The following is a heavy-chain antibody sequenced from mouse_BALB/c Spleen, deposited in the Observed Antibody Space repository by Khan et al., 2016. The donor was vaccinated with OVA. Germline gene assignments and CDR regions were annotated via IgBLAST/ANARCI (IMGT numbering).Heavy chain of an antibody. CDR1: GYTFNTYT. CDR3: AGAGQLWLRGGFNY. CDR2: INPSNDYT. J-gene: IGHJ3*01. V-gene: IGHV1-4*01. D-gene: IGHD3-1*01. Sequence: QVQLKQSGAELARPGASVKMSCKTSGYTFNTYTLHWVKQRPGRSLEWIGYINPSNDYTNYNQKFKDKSTLTADKSSSTAYLQLSSLTSEDSAVYYSAGAGQLWLRGGFNYWGQGTLVTVSA.